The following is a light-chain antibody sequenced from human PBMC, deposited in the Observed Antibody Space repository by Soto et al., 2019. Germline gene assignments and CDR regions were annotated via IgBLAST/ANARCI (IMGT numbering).Light chain of an antibody. CDR1: SSDVGGYNY. CDR2: DVS. Sequence: QSALTQPASVSGSPGQSITISCTGTSSDVGGYNYVSWYQQHPGKAPKLMIYDVSNRPSGVPNRFSGSKSGNTASLTISGLQAEDEADYYCSSYTSSSTLGYVFGTGTKLTVL. CDR3: SSYTSSSTLGYV. V-gene: IGLV2-14*01. J-gene: IGLJ1*01.